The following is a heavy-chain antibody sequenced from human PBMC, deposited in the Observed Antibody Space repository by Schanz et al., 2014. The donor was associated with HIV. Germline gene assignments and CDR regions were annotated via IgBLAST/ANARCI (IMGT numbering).Heavy chain of an antibody. CDR1: GFTFSSYG. J-gene: IGHJ6*02. D-gene: IGHD4-17*01. CDR2: ISSSSTYI. V-gene: IGHV3-21*06. CDR3: ARRDYGDYYYYYGMDV. Sequence: VQLVESGGGVVQPGRSLRLSCAASGFTFSSYGMHWVRQAPGKGLEWVSSISSSSTYIYYADSVKGRFTISRDNAKNSLYLQMNSLRAEDTAVYYCARRDYGDYYYYYGMDVWGQGTTVTVS.